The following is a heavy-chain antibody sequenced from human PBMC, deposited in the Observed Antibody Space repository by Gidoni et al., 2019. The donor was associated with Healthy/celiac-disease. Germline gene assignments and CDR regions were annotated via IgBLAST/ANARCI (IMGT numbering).Heavy chain of an antibody. D-gene: IGHD4-17*01. CDR2: IYYSGST. Sequence: QLQLQESGPGLVKPSETLSLTCTVSGGSISSSSYYWGWIRQPPGKGLEWIGSIYYSGSTYYNPSLKSRVTISVDTSKNQFSLKLSSVTAADTAVYYCARRSLYTDYGGNSVKDDAFDIWGQGTMVTVSS. CDR3: ARRSLYTDYGGNSVKDDAFDI. J-gene: IGHJ3*02. CDR1: GGSISSSSYY. V-gene: IGHV4-39*01.